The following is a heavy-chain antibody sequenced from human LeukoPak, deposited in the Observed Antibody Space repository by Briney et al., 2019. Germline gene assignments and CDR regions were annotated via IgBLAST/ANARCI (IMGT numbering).Heavy chain of an antibody. J-gene: IGHJ3*02. CDR2: ISSSGSII. D-gene: IGHD6-19*01. CDR3: AREYRAVAARYWAFDI. V-gene: IGHV3-48*03. CDR1: EFTFSRYE. Sequence: GGSLRLSCAASEFTFSRYEMNWVRQAPGKGLEWVSYISSSGSIIYYADSVKGRFTIPRDNAKNSLYLQMNSLRAEDTAVYYCAREYRAVAARYWAFDIWGQGTMVTVSS.